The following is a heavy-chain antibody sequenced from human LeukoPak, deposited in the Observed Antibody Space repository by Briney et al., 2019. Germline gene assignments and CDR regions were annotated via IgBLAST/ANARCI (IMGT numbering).Heavy chain of an antibody. CDR1: GFPFSTYA. D-gene: IGHD3-22*01. V-gene: IGHV3-64*01. CDR3: ARAHSSGYYGR. Sequence: GGSLRLSCAASGFPFSTYAIHWVRQAPGKGLECVSSITTNGGTTYYANSVKGRFTIFRDNSRNTLYLQMGSLRAEDMAVYYCARAHSSGYYGRWGQGTLVTVSS. CDR2: ITTNGGTT. J-gene: IGHJ4*02.